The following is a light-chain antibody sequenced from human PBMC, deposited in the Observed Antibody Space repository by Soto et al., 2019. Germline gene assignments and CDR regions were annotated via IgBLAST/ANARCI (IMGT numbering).Light chain of an antibody. CDR3: QHYNNRLST. Sequence: ASQGIGDTLAWYQQKPGQAPRPLIYGASTRATGMPDRFSGSGSVPEFTLTICSLQSEDFAVYYCQHYNNRLSTFGGGTKVDNK. CDR1: QGIGDT. V-gene: IGKV3-15*01. CDR2: GAS. J-gene: IGKJ4*01.